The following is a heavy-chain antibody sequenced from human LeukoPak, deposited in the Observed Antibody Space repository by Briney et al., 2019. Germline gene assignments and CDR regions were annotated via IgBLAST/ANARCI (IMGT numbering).Heavy chain of an antibody. CDR2: IYYSGST. CDR1: GGSISSSSYY. J-gene: IGHJ4*02. D-gene: IGHD5-12*01. Sequence: SETLSLTCTVSGGSISSSSYYWGWIRQPPGKGLEWIGSIYYSGSTYYNPSLKSRVTISVGTSKNQFSLKLSSVTAADTAVYYCARLYSGYDRFDYWGQGTLVTVSS. CDR3: ARLYSGYDRFDY. V-gene: IGHV4-39*01.